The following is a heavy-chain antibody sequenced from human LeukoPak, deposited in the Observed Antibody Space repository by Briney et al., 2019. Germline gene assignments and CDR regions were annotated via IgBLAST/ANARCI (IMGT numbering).Heavy chain of an antibody. V-gene: IGHV4-31*03. J-gene: IGHJ5*02. D-gene: IGHD5-24*01. CDR3: ARVLRDGKTATYWFDP. Sequence: SETLSLTCTVSGGSISSGGYYWSWIRQHPGKGLEWIRNIYYSGSTYYNPSLKSRVTISVDTSKNQFSLKLSSVTAADTAVYYCARVLRDGKTATYWFDPWGQGTLVTVSS. CDR1: GGSISSGGYY. CDR2: IYYSGST.